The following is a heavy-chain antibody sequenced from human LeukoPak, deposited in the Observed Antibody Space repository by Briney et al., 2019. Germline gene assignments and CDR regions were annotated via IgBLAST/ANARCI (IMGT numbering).Heavy chain of an antibody. J-gene: IGHJ4*02. Sequence: GGSLRLSCAASGSTFGNAWMSWVRQAPGKGLEWVGRIKSKPDGGTTDYAAPVKGRFTISRDDSKNTLYLQVNSLKTEDTAVYYCATVAHSSSLDYWGQGTLLTVSP. CDR3: ATVAHSSSLDY. CDR1: GSTFGNAW. CDR2: IKSKPDGGTT. D-gene: IGHD6-6*01. V-gene: IGHV3-15*01.